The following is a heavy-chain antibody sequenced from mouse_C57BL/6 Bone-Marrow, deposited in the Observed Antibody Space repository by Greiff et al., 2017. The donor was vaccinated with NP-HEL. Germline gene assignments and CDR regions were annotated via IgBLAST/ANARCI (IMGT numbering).Heavy chain of an antibody. CDR2: IYPGDGDT. CDR3: ARLRRRAY. J-gene: IGHJ3*01. V-gene: IGHV1-82*01. Sequence: VPLVESGPELVKPGASVKISCKASGYAFSSSWLNWVKQRPGKGLEWIGRIYPGDGDTNYNGKFNGKATLTADTSSRTDYMQISSLTSEDSAVYFCARLRRRAYWGQGTLVTVSA. CDR1: GYAFSSSW.